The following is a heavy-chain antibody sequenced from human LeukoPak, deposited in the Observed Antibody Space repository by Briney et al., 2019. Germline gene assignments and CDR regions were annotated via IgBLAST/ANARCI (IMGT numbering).Heavy chain of an antibody. CDR2: IYYSGNT. V-gene: IGHV4-39*01. Sequence: SETLSLTCTVSGGSISSSSYYWGWIRQPPGKGLEWIGNIYYSGNTYYNPSLKSRVTISVDTSKNQFSLKLSSVTAADTAVYYCARVGSSYYDSSGYYYPGYFDYWGQGTLVTVSS. CDR1: GGSISSSSYY. D-gene: IGHD3-22*01. CDR3: ARVGSSYYDSSGYYYPGYFDY. J-gene: IGHJ4*02.